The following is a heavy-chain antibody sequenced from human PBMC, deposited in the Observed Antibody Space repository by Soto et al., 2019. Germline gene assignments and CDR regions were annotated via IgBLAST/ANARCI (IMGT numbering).Heavy chain of an antibody. V-gene: IGHV3-11*05. CDR3: ASPVLWFGDDG. Sequence: QVQLVESEGGLVKPGGSLSLSCAASGFTFSDYYMSWIRQAPGKGLEWVSYISSSSSYTNYADSVKGRFTISRDNAKNSLYLQMNSLRAEDTAVYYCASPVLWFGDDGWGQGTLVTVSS. CDR2: ISSSSSYT. J-gene: IGHJ4*02. D-gene: IGHD3-10*01. CDR1: GFTFSDYY.